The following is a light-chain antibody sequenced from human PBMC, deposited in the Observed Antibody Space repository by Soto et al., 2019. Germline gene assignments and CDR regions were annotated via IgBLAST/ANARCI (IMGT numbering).Light chain of an antibody. CDR3: QQRSNWTLT. J-gene: IGKJ4*01. CDR1: QSVSNY. Sequence: EIVLTQSPANLSLSAGEGATLSCRASQSVSNYLAWYQQKPGQAPRLLIYDASQRATGIPARFSGIGSGTDFTLTFSRQETEDFAVYYGQQRSNWTLTFGGGTKVDI. V-gene: IGKV3-11*01. CDR2: DAS.